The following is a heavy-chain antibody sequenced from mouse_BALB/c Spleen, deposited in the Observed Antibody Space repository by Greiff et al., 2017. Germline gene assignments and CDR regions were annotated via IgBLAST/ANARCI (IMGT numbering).Heavy chain of an antibody. J-gene: IGHJ3*01. CDR1: GFSLTSYG. D-gene: IGHD2-14*01. V-gene: IGHV2-9*02. CDR2: IWAGGST. Sequence: VQLQQSGPGLVAPSQSLSITCTVSGFSLTSYGVHWVRQPPGKGLEWLGVIWAGGSTNYNSALMSRLSISKDNSKSQVFLKMNSLQTDDTAMYYCARVNRYDVEGFAYWGQGTLVTVSA. CDR3: ARVNRYDVEGFAY.